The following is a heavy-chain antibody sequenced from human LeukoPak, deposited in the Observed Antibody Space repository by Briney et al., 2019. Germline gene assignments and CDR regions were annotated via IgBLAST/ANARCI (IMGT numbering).Heavy chain of an antibody. CDR3: ASREYSGSYRRKVFDY. CDR1: GFTFSSYA. D-gene: IGHD1-26*01. Sequence: GSLRLSCAASGFTFSSYAMSWIRQPPGKGLEWIGEINHSGSTNYNPSLKSRVTISVDTSKNQFSLKLSSVTAADTAVYYCASREYSGSYRRKVFDYWGQGTLVTVSS. V-gene: IGHV4-34*01. J-gene: IGHJ4*02. CDR2: INHSGST.